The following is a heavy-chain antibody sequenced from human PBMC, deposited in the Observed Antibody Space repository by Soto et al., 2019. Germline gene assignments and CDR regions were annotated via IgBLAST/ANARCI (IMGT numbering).Heavy chain of an antibody. D-gene: IGHD2-15*01. V-gene: IGHV3-7*01. J-gene: IGHJ6*04. CDR3: VRDIASRL. Sequence: EVQVVESGGGLVQPGGSLRLSCAASGFTFTSYWMTWVRQAPGRGLEWVANINKDGSEKSYVDSVKGRFTISRDNDKSSLYLQMTSLRADDTAVYYCVRDIASRLWGKGTTVIVSS. CDR2: INKDGSEK. CDR1: GFTFTSYW.